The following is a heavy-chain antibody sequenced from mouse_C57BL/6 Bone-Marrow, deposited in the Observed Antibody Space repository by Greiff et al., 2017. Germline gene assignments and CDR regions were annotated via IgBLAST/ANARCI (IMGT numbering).Heavy chain of an antibody. J-gene: IGHJ4*01. CDR1: GYTFTSYW. Sequence: QVQLQQPGAELVKPGASVKLSCKASGYTFTSYWMHWVKQRPGRGLEWIGRIDPNSGGTNYNEKFKSKATLTVDKPSSTAYMQLSSLTSEDSAVYYCARCGRRRRDLDYAMDYWGQGTSVTVSS. CDR3: ARCGRRRRDLDYAMDY. V-gene: IGHV1-72*01. D-gene: IGHD2-12*01. CDR2: IDPNSGGT.